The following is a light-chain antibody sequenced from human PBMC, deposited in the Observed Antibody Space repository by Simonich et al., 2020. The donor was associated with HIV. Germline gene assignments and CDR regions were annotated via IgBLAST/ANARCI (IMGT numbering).Light chain of an antibody. CDR1: QSVLYSSNNKNY. CDR2: WAS. CDR3: QQYYSTPPT. Sequence: DIVMTQSPDSLAVSLGERATLSCKSSQSVLYSSNNKNYLAWYQQKPGQPPMLLIYWASTRESGVPDRFSASGSGTDFTLTISSLQAEDVAVYSCQQYYSTPPTFGQGTKVEIK. J-gene: IGKJ1*01. V-gene: IGKV4-1*01.